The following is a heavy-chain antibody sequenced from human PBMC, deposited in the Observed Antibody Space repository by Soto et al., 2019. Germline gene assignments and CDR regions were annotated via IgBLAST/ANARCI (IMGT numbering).Heavy chain of an antibody. J-gene: IGHJ6*02. D-gene: IGHD1-20*01. V-gene: IGHV3-48*03. CDR2: ISSSGSAI. CDR3: ARDLVTGFSYYYYGMDV. Sequence: GGSLRLSCAASGFTFSSYEMNWVRQAPGKGLEWVSYISSSGSAIYYAYSVRGRFTISRDNAKNSLFLQINSLRAEDTAVYYCARDLVTGFSYYYYGMDVWGQGTTVTVSS. CDR1: GFTFSSYE.